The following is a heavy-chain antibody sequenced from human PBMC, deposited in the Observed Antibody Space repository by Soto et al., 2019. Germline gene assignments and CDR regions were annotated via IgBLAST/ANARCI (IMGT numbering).Heavy chain of an antibody. J-gene: IGHJ6*03. CDR3: AKDGGGPAVYCTIDGCNYKLVNYMDV. CDR2: IRQDGSDK. Sequence: EVQLVESGGGLVQPGGSLRLSCTASGFTFSGYWMNWVRQAPGKGLEWVANIRQDGSDKYYVDSVKGRLTISRDNAKNSLYLQMNSLTAEDTAVYYCAKDGGGPAVYCTIDGCNYKLVNYMDVWGKGTTVSVSS. D-gene: IGHD2-8*01. CDR1: GFTFSGYW. V-gene: IGHV3-7*01.